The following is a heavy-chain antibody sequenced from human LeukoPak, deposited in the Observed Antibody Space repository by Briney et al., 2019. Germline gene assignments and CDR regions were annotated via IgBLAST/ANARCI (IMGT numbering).Heavy chain of an antibody. CDR1: GYTFTSYY. D-gene: IGHD3-9*01. CDR3: ATIGILTGYYYYGMDV. V-gene: IGHV1-46*01. J-gene: IGHJ6*02. Sequence: ASAKVSCKASGYTFTSYYMHWVRQAPGQGLEWMGIINPSGGSTSYAQKFQGRVTMTRDTSTSTVYMELSSLRSEDTAVYYCATIGILTGYYYYGMDVWGQGTTVTVSS. CDR2: INPSGGST.